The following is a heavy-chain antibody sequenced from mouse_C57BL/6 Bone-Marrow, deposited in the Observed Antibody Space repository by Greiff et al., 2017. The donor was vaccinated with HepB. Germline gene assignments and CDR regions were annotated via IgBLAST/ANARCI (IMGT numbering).Heavy chain of an antibody. V-gene: IGHV3-5*01. Sequence: VQLQQSGPGLVKPSQTVFLTCTVTGISITTGNYRWSWIRQFPGNKLEWIGYIYYSGTITYNPSLTSRTTITRDTPKNQFFLEMNSLTAEDTATYYWARDKSSRGYFDYWGQGTTLTVSS. CDR1: GISITTGNYR. CDR2: IYYSGTI. CDR3: ARDKSSRGYFDY. D-gene: IGHD1-3*01. J-gene: IGHJ2*01.